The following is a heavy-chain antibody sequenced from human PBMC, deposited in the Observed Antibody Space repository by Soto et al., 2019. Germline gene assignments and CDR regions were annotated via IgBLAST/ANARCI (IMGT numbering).Heavy chain of an antibody. V-gene: IGHV3-23*01. CDR2: ISSSGGST. CDR3: AKDNVDTATERGYFDY. J-gene: IGHJ4*02. CDR1: GFTFSSYA. Sequence: GGSLRLSCAASGFTFSSYAMSWVRQAPGKGLEWVSAISSSGGSTYYADSVKGRFTISRDNSKNTLYLQMNSLRAEDTAVYYCAKDNVDTATERGYFDYWGQGTLVTVSS. D-gene: IGHD5-18*01.